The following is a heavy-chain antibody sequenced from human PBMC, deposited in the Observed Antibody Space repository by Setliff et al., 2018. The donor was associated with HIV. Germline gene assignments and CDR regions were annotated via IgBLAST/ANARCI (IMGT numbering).Heavy chain of an antibody. V-gene: IGHV4-39*01. Sequence: SETLSLTCTVSGGSISSSSYYWGWLRQPPGKGLEWIGSIYYSGSTYYNPSLKSRLTISVDTSKNQFSLKLSSVTAADTAVYYCARRKAGWGELFGNWVDPWGQGTLVTVSS. CDR3: ARRKAGWGELFGNWVDP. D-gene: IGHD3-10*01. CDR2: IYYSGST. CDR1: GGSISSSSYY. J-gene: IGHJ5*02.